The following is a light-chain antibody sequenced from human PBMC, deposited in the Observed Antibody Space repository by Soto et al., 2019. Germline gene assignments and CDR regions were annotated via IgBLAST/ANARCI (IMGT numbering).Light chain of an antibody. CDR1: HSFSTW. J-gene: IGKJ1*01. V-gene: IGKV1-5*01. CDR2: DAS. Sequence: DIPMTQSPSTLSASVGDRVTITCRANHSFSTWVAWYQQKPGKVPKLLIYDASTLESGIPSRFSGSGTGTEFAHTISSLQRDDFAALYCQPNNGYSTFGEGTKVETK. CDR3: QPNNGYST.